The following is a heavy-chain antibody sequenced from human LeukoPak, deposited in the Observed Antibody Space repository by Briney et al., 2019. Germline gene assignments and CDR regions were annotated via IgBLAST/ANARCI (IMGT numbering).Heavy chain of an antibody. J-gene: IGHJ6*02. CDR1: GFTFSSYA. Sequence: GGSLRLSCAASGFTFSSYAMHWVRQAPGKGLEWVSAISGSGGSTYYADSVKGRFTISRDNSKNTLYLQMNSLRAEDTAVYYCAKGFSDYYDSSGYPHGSHYYYGMDVWGQGTTVTVSS. D-gene: IGHD3-22*01. CDR2: ISGSGGST. CDR3: AKGFSDYYDSSGYPHGSHYYYGMDV. V-gene: IGHV3-23*01.